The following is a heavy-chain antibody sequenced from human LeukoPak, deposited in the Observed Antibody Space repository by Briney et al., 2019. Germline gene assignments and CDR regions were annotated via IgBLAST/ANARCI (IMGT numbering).Heavy chain of an antibody. CDR1: GYTFTGYY. D-gene: IGHD3-22*01. CDR3: ARVATMIPRGYFDY. CDR2: INPNSGGT. Sequence: SVKVSCKASGYTFTGYYMHWVRQAPGQGLAWMGWINPNSGGTNYAQKFQGRVTMTRDTSISTAYMELSRLRSDDTAVYYCARVATMIPRGYFDYWGQGTLVTVSS. J-gene: IGHJ4*02. V-gene: IGHV1-2*02.